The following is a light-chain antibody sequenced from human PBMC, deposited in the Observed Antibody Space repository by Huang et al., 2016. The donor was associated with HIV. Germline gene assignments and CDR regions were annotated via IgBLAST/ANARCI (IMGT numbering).Light chain of an antibody. CDR2: GAS. J-gene: IGKJ2*01. Sequence: DIQMTQSPSSLSTSIGDRVTITCQTSQDINNYLNWYQQKPGKAPKLLIYGASNLQTGVPSMFTGSGSGTHFTLTINSLQPGDVATYFCQQYESYPYTFGQGTKLEIK. CDR3: QQYESYPYT. CDR1: QDINNY. V-gene: IGKV1-33*01.